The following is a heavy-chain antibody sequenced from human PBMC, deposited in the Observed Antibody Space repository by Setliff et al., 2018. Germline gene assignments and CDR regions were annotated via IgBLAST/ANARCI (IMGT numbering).Heavy chain of an antibody. V-gene: IGHV1-3*01. CDR3: ARRPYDSSGYFNY. D-gene: IGHD3-22*01. J-gene: IGHJ4*02. CDR1: GYIFTYYA. Sequence: ASVKVSCKASGYIFTYYAIHWVRQAPGQRLEWMGWINAGNGNTKYSQKFQGRVTITRYTSASTAYMELSSLTSEDTAVYYWARRPYDSSGYFNYWGQGTLVTVSS. CDR2: INAGNGNT.